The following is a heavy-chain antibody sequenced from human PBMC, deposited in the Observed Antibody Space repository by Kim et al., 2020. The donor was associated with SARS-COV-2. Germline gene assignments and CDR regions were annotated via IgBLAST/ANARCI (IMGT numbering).Heavy chain of an antibody. CDR2: IYSGGST. V-gene: IGHV3-53*01. D-gene: IGHD2-15*01. CDR3: AREGYCSGGSCYSRRNNDAVDI. CDR1: GFTVSSNY. J-gene: IGHJ3*02. Sequence: GGSLRLSCAASGFTVSSNYMSWVRQAPGKGLEWVSVIYSGGSTYYADSVKGRFTISRDNSKNTLYLQMNSLRAEDTAVYYCAREGYCSGGSCYSRRNNDAVDIWGQGTMVTVSS.